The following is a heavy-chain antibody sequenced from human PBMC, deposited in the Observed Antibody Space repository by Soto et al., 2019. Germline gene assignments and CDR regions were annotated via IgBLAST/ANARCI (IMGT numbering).Heavy chain of an antibody. Sequence: ASVKVSCKASGYTFTSYDINWVRQATGRGLEWMGWMNPNSDYTGHAQKFQGRVTMTRDTSTSTAYMELSSLRSEDTAVYYCARVFGSIDYWGQGTLVTVSS. D-gene: IGHD2-21*01. V-gene: IGHV1-8*01. CDR3: ARVFGSIDY. CDR2: MNPNSDYT. J-gene: IGHJ4*02. CDR1: GYTFTSYD.